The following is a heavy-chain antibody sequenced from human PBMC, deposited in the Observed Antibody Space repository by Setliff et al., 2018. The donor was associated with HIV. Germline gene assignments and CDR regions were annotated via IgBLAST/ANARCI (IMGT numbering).Heavy chain of an antibody. J-gene: IGHJ6*03. CDR1: GESLAGSRYS. CDR2: LFHTGSS. D-gene: IGHD3-22*01. CDR3: ARLGDNSDWRSNYFFYYMDV. Sequence: ASETLSLTCTVSGESLAGSRYSWGWVRQSPGQGLEWLGNLFHTGSSYFNPSLKSRPTMSVDTSKDQFSLSLISMTAADSAVYYCARLGDNSDWRSNYFFYYMDVWGKGVTVTVSS. V-gene: IGHV4-39*01.